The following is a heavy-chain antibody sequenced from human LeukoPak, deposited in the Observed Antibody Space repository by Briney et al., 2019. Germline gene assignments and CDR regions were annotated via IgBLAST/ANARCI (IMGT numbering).Heavy chain of an antibody. CDR2: INWNGGST. CDR1: GFTFSSYS. J-gene: IGHJ5*02. D-gene: IGHD2-15*01. Sequence: GGSLRLSCAASGFTFSSYSMNWVRQAPGKGLEWVSGINWNGGSTGYADSVKGRFTISRDNAKNSLYLQMNSLRAEDTALYYCARGFSTPSLAWGQGTLVTVSS. CDR3: ARGFSTPSLA. V-gene: IGHV3-20*04.